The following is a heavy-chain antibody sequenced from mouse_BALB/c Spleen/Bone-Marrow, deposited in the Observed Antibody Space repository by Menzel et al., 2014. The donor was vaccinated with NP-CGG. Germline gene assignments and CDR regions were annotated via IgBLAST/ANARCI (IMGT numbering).Heavy chain of an antibody. CDR2: IDPAIFT. Sequence: VTLKECGAELVKPGASVRLSCTASGFNIKDTYLHWVKQRPEQGLDWIGRIDPAIFTKYDPKFQGKATITADTSSNTACLHLSSLTSEDTAVYYCASYRYGWYFDVWGAGTTVTVSS. D-gene: IGHD2-14*01. V-gene: IGHV14-3*02. CDR1: GFNIKDTY. CDR3: ASYRYGWYFDV. J-gene: IGHJ1*01.